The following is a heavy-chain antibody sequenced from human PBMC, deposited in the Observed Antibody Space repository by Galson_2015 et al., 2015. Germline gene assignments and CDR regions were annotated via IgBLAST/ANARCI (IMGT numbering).Heavy chain of an antibody. V-gene: IGHV3-21*01. CDR3: ARDPARGPSGY. Sequence: SLRLCCAASGFTFSSYSMNWVRQAPGKGLEWVSSIGSSSRSIYYADSVKGRFTISRDNAKNSLYLQMNSLRAEDTAVYYCARDPARGPSGYWGQGTLVTVSS. CDR2: IGSSSRSI. J-gene: IGHJ4*02. CDR1: GFTFSSYS. D-gene: IGHD5-12*01.